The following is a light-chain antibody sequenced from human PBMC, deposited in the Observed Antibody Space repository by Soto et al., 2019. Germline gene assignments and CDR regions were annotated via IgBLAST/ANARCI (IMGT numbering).Light chain of an antibody. CDR3: SSYTSSSKV. V-gene: IGLV2-14*01. CDR1: SSDVGGYNY. CDR2: DVS. J-gene: IGLJ1*01. Sequence: QSALTQPASVSGSPGQSITISCTGTSSDVGGYNYVSWYQQHPGKAPKLMIYDVSNRPSGVSNRFSGSKSGNTASLTISGLKAEDEADYYCSSYTSSSKVFGTGTRSPS.